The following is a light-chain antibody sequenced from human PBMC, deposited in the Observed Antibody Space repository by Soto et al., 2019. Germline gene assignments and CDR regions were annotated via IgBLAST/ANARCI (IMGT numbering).Light chain of an antibody. CDR2: DVN. CDR3: CLFTSSNTVV. J-gene: IGLJ3*02. V-gene: IGLV2-14*03. CDR1: SSDVGSNDY. Sequence: QSALTQPASVSGCPGQSITISCTGTSSDVGSNDYVSWYHHHPGKAPKLMIYDVNNPPSGASIRFSGSNSGNTAALLTSGGQDEDEADYYCCLFTSSNTVVFGGGTKLTVL.